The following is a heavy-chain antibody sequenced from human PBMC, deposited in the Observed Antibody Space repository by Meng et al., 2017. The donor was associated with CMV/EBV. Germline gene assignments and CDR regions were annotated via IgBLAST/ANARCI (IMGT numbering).Heavy chain of an antibody. J-gene: IGHJ4*02. V-gene: IGHV4-39*07. CDR2: IYYSGST. Sequence: HLQLQASGPGLVKPSETLSLPCTVAGGSISSSSYYWGCIRQTPGKGLEWIGSIYYSGSTYYNPSLKSRVTISVDTSKNQFSLKLSSVTAADTAVYYCARGGIAAAGLHWGQGTLVTVSS. CDR1: GGSISSSSYY. D-gene: IGHD6-13*01. CDR3: ARGGIAAAGLH.